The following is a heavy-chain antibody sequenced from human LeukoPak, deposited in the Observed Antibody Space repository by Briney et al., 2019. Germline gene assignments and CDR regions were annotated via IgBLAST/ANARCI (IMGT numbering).Heavy chain of an antibody. CDR1: GGSISGYY. J-gene: IGHJ4*02. D-gene: IGHD1-26*01. CDR2: FYHNGGT. V-gene: IGHV4-59*08. Sequence: SETLSLTCTVSGGSISGYYWNWIRQSPTKGLEWIGYFYHNGGTSYNPSLRSRVTISVDSSQKRLSLQVTSMTAADTAIYYCAGGRMGRYYDHWGQGTLVAVST. CDR3: AGGRMGRYYDH.